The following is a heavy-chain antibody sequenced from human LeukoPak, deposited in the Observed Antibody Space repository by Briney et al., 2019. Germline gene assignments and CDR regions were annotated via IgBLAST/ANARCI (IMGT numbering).Heavy chain of an antibody. V-gene: IGHV3-7*01. J-gene: IGHJ4*02. CDR1: GFTFSSFN. D-gene: IGHD3-22*01. CDR3: AREGGYHFGFDY. CDR2: IKQDGSEK. Sequence: GGSLRLSCAASGFTFSSFNMNWVRQAPGKGLEWVANIKQDGSEKYYVDSVKGRFTISRDNAKNSLYLQMNSLRAEDTAVYYCAREGGYHFGFDYWGQGTLVTVSS.